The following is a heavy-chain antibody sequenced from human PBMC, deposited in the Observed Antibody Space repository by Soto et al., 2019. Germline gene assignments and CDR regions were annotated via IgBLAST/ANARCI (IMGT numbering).Heavy chain of an antibody. V-gene: IGHV3-30*18. J-gene: IGHJ4*02. D-gene: IGHD6-19*01. CDR2: VSHDGRNT. Sequence: VQLVESGGGVVQPGRSLRLSCAASGFTFSDYAMHWVRQAPGKGLEWVAVVSHDGRNTHYADSVKGRFTISRDSCKNTAPLEMTSLRAEDTAVYYGAKGGRQWLVTSDFNYWGQGALVTVSS. CDR3: AKGGRQWLVTSDFNY. CDR1: GFTFSDYA.